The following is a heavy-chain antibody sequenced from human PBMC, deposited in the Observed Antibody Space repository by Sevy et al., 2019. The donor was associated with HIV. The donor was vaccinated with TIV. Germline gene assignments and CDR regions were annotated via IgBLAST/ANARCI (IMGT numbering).Heavy chain of an antibody. D-gene: IGHD3-22*01. CDR2: ISGSGGST. V-gene: IGHV3-23*01. CDR1: GFTFSSYA. CDR3: AKDRYHTSGYYPEGAFDI. Sequence: LSLTCAASGFTFSSYALNWVRQAPGKGLEWVSTISGSGGSTYYAASVKGRFTISRDNSKNTLYLQMDSLRAEDTAVYYCAKDRYHTSGYYPEGAFDIWGQGTMVTVSS. J-gene: IGHJ3*02.